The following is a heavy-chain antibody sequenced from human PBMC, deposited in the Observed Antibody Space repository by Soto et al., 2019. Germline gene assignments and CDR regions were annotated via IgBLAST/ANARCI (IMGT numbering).Heavy chain of an antibody. V-gene: IGHV4-34*01. CDR2: INHSGST. J-gene: IGHJ5*02. Sequence: SENLSLTCAVYGGSFSGYYWSWIRQPPGKGLEWLGEINHSGSTNYNPSLKSRVTISVDTSKNQFSLKLSSVTAADTTLYYCARGQSIGLARKRKWYEPWGQVTLV. D-gene: IGHD6-6*01. CDR1: GGSFSGYY. CDR3: ARGQSIGLARKRKWYEP.